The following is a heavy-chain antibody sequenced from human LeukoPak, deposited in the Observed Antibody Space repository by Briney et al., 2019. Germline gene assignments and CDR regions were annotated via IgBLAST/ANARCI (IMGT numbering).Heavy chain of an antibody. D-gene: IGHD1-14*01. V-gene: IGHV4-34*01. J-gene: IGHJ4*02. CDR3: TRGGPGNRLSN. CDR2: INNSGNI. Sequence: SETLSLTCAVYGGSFSGYSWSWIRQPPGKGLEWIGEINNSGNINYNPSLKSRVTTSVDTSKNQLSLKVYSVTAADTAVYYCTRGGPGNRLSNWGQGTLVTVSS. CDR1: GGSFSGYS.